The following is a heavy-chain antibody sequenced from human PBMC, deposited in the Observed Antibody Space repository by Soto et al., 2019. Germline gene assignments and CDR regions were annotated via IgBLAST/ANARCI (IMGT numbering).Heavy chain of an antibody. Sequence: GGSLRLSCASSGFTFSGYGMHWVRQAPGKGLEWVAVISNEGNTKYYADTLKGRFTISRDNSRNTLFLQMDSLRADVTSVYYCAKDYGSATVLTWGLDFWGQGTLVTVSS. CDR1: GFTFSGYG. D-gene: IGHD7-27*01. V-gene: IGHV3-30*18. CDR2: ISNEGNTK. CDR3: AKDYGSATVLTWGLDF. J-gene: IGHJ4*02.